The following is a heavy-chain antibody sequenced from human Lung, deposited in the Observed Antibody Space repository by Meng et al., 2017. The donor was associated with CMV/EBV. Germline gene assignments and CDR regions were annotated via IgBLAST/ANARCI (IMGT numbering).Heavy chain of an antibody. Sequence: GESLKISCAASGFTFSSYSMNWVRQAPGKGLEWVASISSSSSYIYYADSVKGRFTISRDNAKNSLYLQMNSLRAEDTAVYYCARDYLIVGILEWLPFQRPSSNYYYYYGMEVWGQGTTVTVSS. CDR3: ARDYLIVGILEWLPFQRPSSNYYYYYGMEV. J-gene: IGHJ6*02. V-gene: IGHV3-21*01. CDR2: ISSSSSYI. CDR1: GFTFSSYS. D-gene: IGHD3-3*01.